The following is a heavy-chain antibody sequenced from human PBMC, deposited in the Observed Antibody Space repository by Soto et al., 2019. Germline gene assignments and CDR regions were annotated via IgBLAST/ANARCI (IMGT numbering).Heavy chain of an antibody. J-gene: IGHJ4*02. CDR1: GGTFSSDS. CDR3: WRCVGLDREFNY. V-gene: IGHV1-69*12. Sequence: QVQLEQSGAEVKKPGSSVKVSCKASGGTFSSDSFSWVRQAPGQGLEWMGGIIPMFVTPIYAQKFQDRGTITAEESTSTAHMQLSSLRTAETAVDYCWRCVGLDREFNYWGQGSLVTVSS. D-gene: IGHD1-26*01. CDR2: IIPMFVTP.